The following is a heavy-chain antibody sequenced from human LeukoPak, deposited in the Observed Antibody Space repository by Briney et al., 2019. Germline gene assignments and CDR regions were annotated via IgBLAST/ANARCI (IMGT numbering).Heavy chain of an antibody. CDR2: IYTGGTT. CDR1: GFIFSSNY. CDR3: ARGPYTNGWYGLDY. Sequence: PGGSLRLFCAGSGFIFSSNYMGWVRQAPGKGLEWVSVIYTGGTTQYADSVKGRFTISRDNSKNTLSLQMNSLTTDDTAVYYCARGPYTNGWYGLDYWGQGTLVTVSS. V-gene: IGHV3-53*01. J-gene: IGHJ4*02. D-gene: IGHD6-19*01.